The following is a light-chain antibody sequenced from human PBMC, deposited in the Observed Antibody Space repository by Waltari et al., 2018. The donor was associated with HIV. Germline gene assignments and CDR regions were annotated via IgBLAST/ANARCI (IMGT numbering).Light chain of an antibody. J-gene: IGLJ3*02. CDR3: QSTDISNTYIL. V-gene: IGLV3-25*03. Sequence: SYELTQSPSVSVSPGQTARITCSGDALPKLYSYWYQQKPGQAPVVVISKDTERPSGIPERFSGSTSGTTVTLIISGVQAEDEADYYCQSTDISNTYILFGGGTKLTVL. CDR1: ALPKLY. CDR2: KDT.